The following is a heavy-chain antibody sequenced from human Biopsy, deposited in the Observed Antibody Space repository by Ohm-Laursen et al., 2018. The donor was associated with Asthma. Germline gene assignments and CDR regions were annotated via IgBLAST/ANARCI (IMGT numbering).Heavy chain of an antibody. V-gene: IGHV1-2*06. D-gene: IGHD3-16*02. CDR1: GYPFTDYY. J-gene: IGHJ2*01. Sequence: SVKVSCKASGYPFTDYYVHWVRQAPGQGLEWMGRIDPNSGGTNYAQKFLGRVTMTRDTSVNTAFMVLSRLRSDDTAVYYCARIKVRIGAGTDRYFDLWGRGTLVTVSS. CDR2: IDPNSGGT. CDR3: ARIKVRIGAGTDRYFDL.